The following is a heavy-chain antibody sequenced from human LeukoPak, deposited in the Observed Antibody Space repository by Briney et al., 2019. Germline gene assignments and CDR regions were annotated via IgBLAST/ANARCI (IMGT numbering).Heavy chain of an antibody. Sequence: SETLSLTCTVSGGSISSHYWSWIRQPPGKGLEWIGYIYYSGSTNYNPSLKSRVTISVDTSKNQFSLKLSSVTAADTAVYYCARDDDSSGYFDYWGQGTLVTVSS. D-gene: IGHD3-22*01. CDR1: GGSISSHY. CDR2: IYYSGST. CDR3: ARDDDSSGYFDY. J-gene: IGHJ4*02. V-gene: IGHV4-59*11.